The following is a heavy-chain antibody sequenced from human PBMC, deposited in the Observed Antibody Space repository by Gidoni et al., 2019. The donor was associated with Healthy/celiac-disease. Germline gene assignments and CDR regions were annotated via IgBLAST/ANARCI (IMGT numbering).Heavy chain of an antibody. Sequence: HITLKESGPTLVNPTQTLTLTCPFSGFSLSSRGGGVGWIRQPPGNALEWLARIYWNDDKRYSPSLKSRLNITKDTSKKQVSLTVANMDPDDTATYYCAHRLWGGAGHCGFDYWGQGTLVTVSS. CDR2: IYWNDDK. D-gene: IGHD2-21*01. J-gene: IGHJ4*02. CDR3: AHRLWGGAGHCGFDY. V-gene: IGHV2-5*01. CDR1: GFSLSSRGGG.